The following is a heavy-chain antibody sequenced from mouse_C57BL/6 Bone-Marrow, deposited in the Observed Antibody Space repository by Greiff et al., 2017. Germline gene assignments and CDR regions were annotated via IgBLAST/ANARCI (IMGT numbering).Heavy chain of an antibody. CDR3: ARWNYYGSSYERFDY. D-gene: IGHD1-1*01. Sequence: QVQLKQPGAELVKPGASVKLSCKASGYTFTSYWMHWVKQRPGQGLEWIGMIHPNSGSTNDNEKFKSKATLTVDKSSSTAYMQLSSLTSEDSAVYYCARWNYYGSSYERFDYWGQGTTLTVSS. V-gene: IGHV1-64*01. J-gene: IGHJ2*01. CDR1: GYTFTSYW. CDR2: IHPNSGST.